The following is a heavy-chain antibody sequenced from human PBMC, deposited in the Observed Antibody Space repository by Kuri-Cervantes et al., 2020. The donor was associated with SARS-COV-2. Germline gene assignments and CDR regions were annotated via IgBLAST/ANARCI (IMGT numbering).Heavy chain of an antibody. CDR2: IYYSGST. CDR3: ARGSILLWFGESPPDY. V-gene: IGHV4-59*12. Sequence: SETLSLTCTVSGGSISSYYWSWIRQPPGKGLEWIGYIYYSGSTNYNPSLKSRVTISVDTSMNQFSLKLSSVTAADTAVYYCARGSILLWFGESPPDYWGQGTLVTVSS. J-gene: IGHJ4*02. CDR1: GGSISSYY. D-gene: IGHD3-10*01.